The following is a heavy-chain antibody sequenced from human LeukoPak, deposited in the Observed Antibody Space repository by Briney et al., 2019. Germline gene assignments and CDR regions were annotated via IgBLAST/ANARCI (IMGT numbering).Heavy chain of an antibody. CDR1: GGSISTYY. D-gene: IGHD5-18*01. CDR2: IYYSGST. V-gene: IGHV4-59*08. CDR3: ARLSGRYTYGLYYFDY. J-gene: IGHJ4*02. Sequence: SETLSLTCTVSGGSISTYYWTWIRQPPGKGLEWIGYIYYSGSTNYNPSLKSRVTIAVDTSKNQFSLKLSSVTAADTAVYYYARLSGRYTYGLYYFDYWGQGTLVTVSS.